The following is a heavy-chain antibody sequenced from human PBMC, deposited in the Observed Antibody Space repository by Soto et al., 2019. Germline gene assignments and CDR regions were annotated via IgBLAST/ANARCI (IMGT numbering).Heavy chain of an antibody. Sequence: SETLSLTCTVSGGSISSSRHYWGWIRQPPGKGLEWIGSIYYSGSTSYNPSLKSRVTISVDTSKKQFSLKLSSVTAADTAVYYCATSGDGDYEFYYWGQGTLVTVSS. J-gene: IGHJ4*02. CDR3: ATSGDGDYEFYY. CDR1: GGSISSSRHY. D-gene: IGHD4-17*01. CDR2: IYYSGST. V-gene: IGHV4-39*01.